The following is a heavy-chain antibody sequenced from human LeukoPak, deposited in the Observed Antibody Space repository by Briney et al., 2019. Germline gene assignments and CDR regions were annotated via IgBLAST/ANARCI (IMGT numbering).Heavy chain of an antibody. Sequence: SETLSLTCTVSGGSISSGGYYWSWIRQHPGKGLEWIGYIYYSGSTYYNPSLKSRVTISVDTSKNQFSLKLSSVTAADTAVYYCARGLRGCSHYHFDYWGQGTLVTVSS. CDR2: IYYSGST. J-gene: IGHJ4*02. CDR1: GGSISSGGYY. CDR3: ARGLRGCSHYHFDY. V-gene: IGHV4-31*03. D-gene: IGHD3-10*01.